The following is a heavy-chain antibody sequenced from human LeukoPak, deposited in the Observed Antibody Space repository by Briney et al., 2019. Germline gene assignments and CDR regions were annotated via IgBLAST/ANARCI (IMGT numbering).Heavy chain of an antibody. Sequence: SETLSLTCTVSGGSISSSSYYWGWIRQPPGKGLEWIGSIYYSGSTYYNPSLKSRVTISVDTSKNQFSLKLSSVTAADTAVYYCARDLAIAARPGNDAFDIWGQGTMVTVSS. CDR3: ARDLAIAARPGNDAFDI. D-gene: IGHD6-6*01. CDR2: IYYSGST. J-gene: IGHJ3*02. V-gene: IGHV4-39*07. CDR1: GGSISSSSYY.